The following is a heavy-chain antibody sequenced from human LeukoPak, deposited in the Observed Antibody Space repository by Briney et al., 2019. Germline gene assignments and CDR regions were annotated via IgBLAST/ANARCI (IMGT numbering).Heavy chain of an antibody. CDR1: GYTFTSYG. V-gene: IGHV1-18*01. D-gene: IGHD3-22*01. J-gene: IGHJ4*02. CDR3: ARGLRDSSGYYPFDY. Sequence: ASVTVSCKASGYTFTSYGISWVRQAPGQGLEWMGWISAYNGNTNYAQKLQGRVTMTTDTSTSTAYMELRSLRSDDTAVYYCARGLRDSSGYYPFDYWGQGTLVTVSS. CDR2: ISAYNGNT.